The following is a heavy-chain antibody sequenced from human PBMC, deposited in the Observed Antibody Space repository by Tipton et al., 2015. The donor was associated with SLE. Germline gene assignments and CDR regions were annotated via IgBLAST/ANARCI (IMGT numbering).Heavy chain of an antibody. Sequence: QSGAEVKKPGSSVKVFCKASGGTFSSYAISWVRQAPGQGLEWMGGIIPIFGTANYAQKFQGRVTITADKSTSTAYMELSSLRSEDTAVYYCARDRYGGSGWPNAFDIWGQGTMVTVSS. CDR1: GGTFSSYA. J-gene: IGHJ3*02. V-gene: IGHV1-69*06. CDR2: IIPIFGTA. CDR3: ARDRYGGSGWPNAFDI. D-gene: IGHD6-19*01.